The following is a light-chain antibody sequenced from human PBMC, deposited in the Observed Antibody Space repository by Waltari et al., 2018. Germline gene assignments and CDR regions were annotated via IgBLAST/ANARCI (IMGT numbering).Light chain of an antibody. CDR3: CSFASSRTWV. V-gene: IGLV2-23*01. CDR2: ENN. CDR1: PNDVGIYAL. Sequence: QSALTQPAPVSGSPVQSSPHSCRATPNDVGIYALVLWYQQVPGRVPKLILYENNRRPSDISHRFVGSKAGNTASLTISVLQPEDEADYYCCSFASSRTWVFGGRTRLTV. J-gene: IGLJ3*02.